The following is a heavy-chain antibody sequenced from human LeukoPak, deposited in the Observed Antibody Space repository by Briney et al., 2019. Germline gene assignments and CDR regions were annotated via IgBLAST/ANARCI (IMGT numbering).Heavy chain of an antibody. CDR3: ARSELNWIGSPYAFDI. Sequence: PGGSLRLSCAASGFTFSSYWMSWVRQAPGKGLEWVANIKQDGSEKYYVDSVKGRFTISRDNAKNSLYLQMNSLRAEDTAVYYCARSELNWIGSPYAFDIWGQGTMVTVSS. D-gene: IGHD1-1*01. V-gene: IGHV3-7*01. CDR1: GFTFSSYW. CDR2: IKQDGSEK. J-gene: IGHJ3*02.